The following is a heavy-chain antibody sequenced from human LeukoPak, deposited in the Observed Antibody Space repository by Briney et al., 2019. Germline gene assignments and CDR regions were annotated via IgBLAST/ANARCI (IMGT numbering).Heavy chain of an antibody. Sequence: GGSLRLSCAAPGFTLNKYGMHWVRQGPGKVLEWVAFIRFDGSNKYYADSVKGRFTISRDNSKNTLYLQMKSLRPEDTAVYYCARGDGYCSSASCSGNWGQGTLVTVSS. D-gene: IGHD2-2*03. V-gene: IGHV3-30*02. CDR3: ARGDGYCSSASCSGN. CDR2: IRFDGSNK. J-gene: IGHJ4*02. CDR1: GFTLNKYG.